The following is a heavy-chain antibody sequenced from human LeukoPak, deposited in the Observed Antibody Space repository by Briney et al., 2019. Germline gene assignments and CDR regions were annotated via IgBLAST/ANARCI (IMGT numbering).Heavy chain of an antibody. CDR3: AKWGDYDILTGYYVSDF. V-gene: IGHV3-23*01. J-gene: IGHJ4*02. Sequence: GGSLRLSCAASGFIFRNYAMSWVRQAPGKGLEWVSAITGSGDTTYYADSVEGRFTIPRDNSKNTLYVEMNTLRAEDTAVYYCAKWGDYDILTGYYVSDFWGQGTLVTVSS. CDR2: ITGSGDTT. D-gene: IGHD3-9*01. CDR1: GFIFRNYA.